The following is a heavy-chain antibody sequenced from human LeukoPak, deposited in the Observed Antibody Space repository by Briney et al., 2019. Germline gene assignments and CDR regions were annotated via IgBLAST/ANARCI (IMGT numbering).Heavy chain of an antibody. CDR2: ISGSGGST. Sequence: GGSLMLSCAASGFTFSSYAMSWVRQAPGKGLEWVSAISGSGGSTYYADSVKGRFTISRDNSKNTLYLQMNSLRAEDMAVYYCAKDLLRGIAVAGTFDYWGQGTLVTVSS. D-gene: IGHD6-19*01. V-gene: IGHV3-23*01. CDR3: AKDLLRGIAVAGTFDY. J-gene: IGHJ4*02. CDR1: GFTFSSYA.